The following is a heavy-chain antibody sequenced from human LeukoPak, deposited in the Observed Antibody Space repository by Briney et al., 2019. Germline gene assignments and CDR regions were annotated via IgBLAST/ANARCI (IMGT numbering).Heavy chain of an antibody. CDR2: IWYDGSNT. Sequence: PGGSLRLSCAASGFTFRNHGMHWVRQAPGKELEWVAIIWYDGSNTYYADSVKGRFTNSKDNYKNTVYLQMNSLRAEDTAMYYCAREEGNCGGDCYSVYWGQGTLVTVSS. D-gene: IGHD2-21*02. CDR1: GFTFRNHG. CDR3: AREEGNCGGDCYSVY. V-gene: IGHV3-33*01. J-gene: IGHJ4*02.